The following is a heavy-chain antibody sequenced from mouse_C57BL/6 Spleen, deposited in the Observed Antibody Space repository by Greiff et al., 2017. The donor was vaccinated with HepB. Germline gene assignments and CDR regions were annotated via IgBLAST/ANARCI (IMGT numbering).Heavy chain of an antibody. V-gene: IGHV1-59*01. CDR1: GYTFTSYW. Sequence: QVQLQQPGAELVRPGTSVKLSCKASGYTFTSYWMHWVKQRPGQGLEWIGVIDPSDSYTNYNQKFKGKATLTVDTSSSTAYMQLSSLTSEDSAVYYGARSDFDYWGQGTTLTVSS. CDR3: ARSDFDY. CDR2: IDPSDSYT. J-gene: IGHJ2*01.